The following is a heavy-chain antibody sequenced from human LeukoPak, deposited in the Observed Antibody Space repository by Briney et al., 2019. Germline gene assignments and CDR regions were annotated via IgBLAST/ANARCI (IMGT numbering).Heavy chain of an antibody. CDR2: ISGSGGST. CDR3: AQGGHVDTAMVTPFGY. V-gene: IGHV3-23*01. D-gene: IGHD5-18*01. J-gene: IGHJ4*02. Sequence: PGGSLRLSCAASGFTFSSYAMSWVRQAPGKGLEWVLAISGSGGSTYYADSVKGRFTISRDNSKNTLYLQMNSLRAEDAAVYYCAQGGHVDTAMVTPFGYWGQGTLVTVSS. CDR1: GFTFSSYA.